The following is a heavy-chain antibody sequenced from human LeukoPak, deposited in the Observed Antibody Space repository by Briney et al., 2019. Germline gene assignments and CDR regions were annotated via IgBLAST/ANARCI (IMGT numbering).Heavy chain of an antibody. CDR2: IIPILGIA. D-gene: IGHD4-23*01. Sequence: ASVKVSCKASGGTFSSYAISWVRQAPGQGLEWMGRIIPILGIANYAQKFQGRVTITADKSTSTAYMELSSLRSEDTAVYYCASTDHGGNYDFQHWGQGTLVTVSS. CDR1: GGTFSSYA. V-gene: IGHV1-69*04. CDR3: ASTDHGGNYDFQH. J-gene: IGHJ1*01.